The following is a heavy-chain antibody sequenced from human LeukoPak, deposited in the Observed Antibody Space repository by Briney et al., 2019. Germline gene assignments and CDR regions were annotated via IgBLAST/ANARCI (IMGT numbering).Heavy chain of an antibody. CDR3: AKYISAPNTRHGMDV. Sequence: GGPLTLSCAASGFPFSIYAELCPRGPTGEAVEWVSDISDSEGEIYYAHPEKSRFTISRVNSKNRVYVQMNSLRGDDTAVYYCAKYISAPNTRHGMDVWGKGTTVTVSS. V-gene: IGHV3-23*01. D-gene: IGHD5-12*01. CDR1: GFPFSIYA. J-gene: IGHJ6*04. CDR2: ISDSEGEI.